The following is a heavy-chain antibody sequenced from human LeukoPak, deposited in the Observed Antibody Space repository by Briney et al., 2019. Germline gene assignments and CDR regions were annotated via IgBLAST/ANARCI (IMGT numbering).Heavy chain of an antibody. CDR1: GGSFSGYY. J-gene: IGHJ5*02. CDR2: INHSGST. V-gene: IGHV4-34*01. Sequence: PSETLSLTCAVYGGSFSGYYWSWIRQPPGKGLEWIGEINHSGSTNYNPSLKSRVTISVDTSKNQFSLKLSSVTAADTAVYYCARRILLWFGELSGGELDPWGQGTLVTVSS. D-gene: IGHD3-10*01. CDR3: ARRILLWFGELSGGELDP.